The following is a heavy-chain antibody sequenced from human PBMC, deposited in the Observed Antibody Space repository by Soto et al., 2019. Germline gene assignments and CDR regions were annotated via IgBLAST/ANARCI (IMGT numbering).Heavy chain of an antibody. CDR2: VFHTGGT. Sequence: QVQLQESGPGLVKPSETLSLTCTVSSDSIAGENWWSWVRQPPVLGLEWIGEVFHTGGTNYNPSLKSRVTMEVDKSKNQFSLKLLSATAADTAVYYCARVFSSGSGWMYYFNFWGQGTLVSVSS. V-gene: IGHV4-4*02. CDR1: SDSIAGENW. CDR3: ARVFSSGSGWMYYFNF. D-gene: IGHD6-19*01. J-gene: IGHJ4*02.